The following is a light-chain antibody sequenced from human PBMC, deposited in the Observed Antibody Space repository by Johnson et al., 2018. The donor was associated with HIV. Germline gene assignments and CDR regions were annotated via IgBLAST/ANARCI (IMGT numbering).Light chain of an antibody. Sequence: SVLTQPPSVSAAPGQKVTISCSGSSSDMGNYAVSWYQQLPGTAPKLLIYENNKRPSGIPDRFSGSKSGTSATLGITGLQTGDEADYYCGTCDSSLSAPHYVFGTGTKVTVL. V-gene: IGLV1-51*02. CDR3: GTCDSSLSAPHYV. J-gene: IGLJ1*01. CDR1: SSDMGNYA. CDR2: ENN.